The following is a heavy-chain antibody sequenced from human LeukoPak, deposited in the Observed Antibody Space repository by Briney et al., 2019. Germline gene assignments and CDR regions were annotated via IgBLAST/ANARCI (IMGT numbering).Heavy chain of an antibody. Sequence: SETLSLTCAVSGGSISSSNWWSWVRQPPGKGLEWIGTIYYSGSTYYNPSLKSRGSISVDTSKNQFSLKLSSVTAADTAVYYCARGDYGYWFDFWGQGTLVTASS. CDR3: ARGDYGYWFDF. CDR1: GGSISSSNW. CDR2: IYYSGST. D-gene: IGHD2-15*01. V-gene: IGHV4-4*02. J-gene: IGHJ4*02.